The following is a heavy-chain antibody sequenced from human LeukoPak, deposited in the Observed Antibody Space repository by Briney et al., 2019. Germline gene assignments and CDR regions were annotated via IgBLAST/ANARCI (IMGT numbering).Heavy chain of an antibody. J-gene: IGHJ4*02. D-gene: IGHD6-6*01. Sequence: GGSLRLSCAASGFTFSSYWMHWVRQAPGKGLVWVSRINGDGSSTSYADSVKGRFTISRDNAKNTLYLQVNSLRAEDTAVYYCARGYSSSYRIDYWGQGTLVTVSS. V-gene: IGHV3-74*01. CDR1: GFTFSSYW. CDR2: INGDGSST. CDR3: ARGYSSSYRIDY.